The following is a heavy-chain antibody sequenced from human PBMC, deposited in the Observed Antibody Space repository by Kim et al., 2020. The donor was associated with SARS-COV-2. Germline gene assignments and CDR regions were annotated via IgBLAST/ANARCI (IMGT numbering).Heavy chain of an antibody. J-gene: IGHJ6*03. V-gene: IGHV3-11*06. CDR3: ARSYDILTGYMNYYYYMDV. D-gene: IGHD3-9*01. Sequence: GRFTISRDNAKNSLYLQMNSLRAEDTAVYYCARSYDILTGYMNYYYYMDVWGKGTAVTVSS.